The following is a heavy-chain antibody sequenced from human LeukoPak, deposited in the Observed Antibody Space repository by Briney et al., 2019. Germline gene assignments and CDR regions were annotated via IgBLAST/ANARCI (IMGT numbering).Heavy chain of an antibody. Sequence: GASVKVSCKASGYTFTSYGISWVRQDPGQGLEWMGCISAYNGNTNYAQTLQGRVTMTTDTSTSTAYMELRGLRSDDTAVYYCARDLSIVGATREADYWGQGTLVTVSS. CDR3: ARDLSIVGATREADY. V-gene: IGHV1-18*01. J-gene: IGHJ4*02. CDR2: ISAYNGNT. CDR1: GYTFTSYG. D-gene: IGHD1-26*01.